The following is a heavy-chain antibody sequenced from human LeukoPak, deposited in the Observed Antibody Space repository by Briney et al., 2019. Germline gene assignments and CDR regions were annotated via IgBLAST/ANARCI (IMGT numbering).Heavy chain of an antibody. CDR2: ISSSSSTI. CDR3: AREGVVGATTAFDY. J-gene: IGHJ4*02. D-gene: IGHD1-26*01. Sequence: GGSLRLSCAASGFTFSSYNMNWVRQAPGKGPEWVSYISSSSSTIYYADSVKGRFTISRDNAKNSLYLQMNSLRAEDTAVYYCAREGVVGATTAFDYWGQGTLVTVSS. V-gene: IGHV3-48*04. CDR1: GFTFSSYN.